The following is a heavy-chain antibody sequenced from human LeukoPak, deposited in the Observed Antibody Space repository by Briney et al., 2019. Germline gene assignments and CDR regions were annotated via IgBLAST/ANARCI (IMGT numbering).Heavy chain of an antibody. CDR3: ARARQRVWSWAFDI. V-gene: IGHV4-39*07. CDR1: GGSISSSSFY. CDR2: IYYSGRT. Sequence: SETLSLTCTVPGGSISSSSFYWGWIRQPPGKGLEWIGCIYYSGRTYYNPSLKSRVTISVNTSKKHFSLKLSSVTPGATAGNYCARARQRVWSWAFDIWGQGTRVTVSS. J-gene: IGHJ3*02. D-gene: IGHD4/OR15-4a*01.